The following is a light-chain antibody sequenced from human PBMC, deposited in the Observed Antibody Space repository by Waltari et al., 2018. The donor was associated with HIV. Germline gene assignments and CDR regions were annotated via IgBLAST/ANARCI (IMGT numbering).Light chain of an antibody. Sequence: QSVLTQPASVSGSPGQSITISCTGTNSDVGAYDYVSWHQQYPGKPPKLLIYEVTSRSPGISYRFSGSKSGNTASMTIAGLQPEDEAHYYCSSYAATTTILFGGGTRLTVL. CDR3: SSYAATTTIL. CDR2: EVT. J-gene: IGLJ3*02. V-gene: IGLV2-14*01. CDR1: NSDVGAYDY.